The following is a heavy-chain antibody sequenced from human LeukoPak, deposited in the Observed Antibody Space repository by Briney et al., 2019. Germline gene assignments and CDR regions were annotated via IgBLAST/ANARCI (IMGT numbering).Heavy chain of an antibody. J-gene: IGHJ3*02. CDR3: ARAQGGSRDAFDI. V-gene: IGHV4-59*01. CDR1: GGSISNYY. D-gene: IGHD1-26*01. Sequence: SETLSLTCTVSGGSISNYYWNWIRQPPGKGLEWIGFIYYSGSTDYNPSLKSRVTISVDTSKNQFSLKLISETAADTAVYYCARAQGGSRDAFDIWGQGTVVTVSS. CDR2: IYYSGST.